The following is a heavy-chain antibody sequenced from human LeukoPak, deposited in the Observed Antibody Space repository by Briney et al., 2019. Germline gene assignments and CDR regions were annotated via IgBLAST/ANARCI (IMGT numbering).Heavy chain of an antibody. D-gene: IGHD6-13*01. J-gene: IGHJ5*02. V-gene: IGHV1-2*02. CDR3: AREEVVGAAAGRPYNWFDP. Sequence: ASVKDSCKASGYTFTGYYMHWVRQAPGQGLEWMGWINPNSGGTNYAQKFQGRVTMTRDTSISTAYMELSRLRSDDTAVYYCAREEVVGAAAGRPYNWFDPWGQGTLVTVSS. CDR1: GYTFTGYY. CDR2: INPNSGGT.